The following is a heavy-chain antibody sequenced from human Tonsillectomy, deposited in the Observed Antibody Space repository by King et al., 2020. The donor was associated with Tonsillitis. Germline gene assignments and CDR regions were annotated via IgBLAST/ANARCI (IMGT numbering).Heavy chain of an antibody. CDR3: AKGHDSSGYYYIDDAFDI. CDR2: MSWNSGSI. V-gene: IGHV3-9*01. D-gene: IGHD3-22*01. CDR1: GFTFDDYA. J-gene: IGHJ3*02. Sequence: VQLVESGGGLVQPGRSLRLSCAASGFTFDDYAMHWVRQAPGKGLEWGSGMSWNSGSIGYGDSVKGRFTISRDNSKNSLYLQMNSLRAEETALYYCAKGHDSSGYYYIDDAFDIWGQGTMVTVSS.